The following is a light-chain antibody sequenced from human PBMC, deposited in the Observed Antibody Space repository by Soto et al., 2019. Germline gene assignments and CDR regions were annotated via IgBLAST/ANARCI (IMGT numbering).Light chain of an antibody. CDR3: QSYDNTLGGVV. J-gene: IGLJ2*01. CDR1: SSNIGAGYD. Sequence: QSVLTQPPSVSGAPGQRVTISCTGSSSNIGAGYDVHWYLHLPGTAPKLLIFGNSHRPSGVPDRFSASKSGTSASLAITGLQAEDEADYYCQSYDNTLGGVVFGGGTQLTVL. V-gene: IGLV1-40*01. CDR2: GNS.